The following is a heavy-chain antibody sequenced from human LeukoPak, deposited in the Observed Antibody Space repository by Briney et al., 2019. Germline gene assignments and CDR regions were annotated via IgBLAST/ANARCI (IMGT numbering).Heavy chain of an antibody. D-gene: IGHD6-19*01. Sequence: EASVKVSCKASGGTFSSYAISWVRQAPGQGLEWMGGIIPIFGTANYAQKFQGRVTITADESTSTAYMELSSLRSEDTAVYYCARPAVAGLYYFDYWGQGILVTVSS. J-gene: IGHJ4*02. CDR1: GGTFSSYA. CDR2: IIPIFGTA. V-gene: IGHV1-69*13. CDR3: ARPAVAGLYYFDY.